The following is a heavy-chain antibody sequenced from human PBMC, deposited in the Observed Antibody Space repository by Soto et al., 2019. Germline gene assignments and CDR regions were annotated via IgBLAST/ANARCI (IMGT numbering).Heavy chain of an antibody. J-gene: IGHJ4*02. CDR3: ARRYCSRADCSSDS. CDR1: GYTFFSFW. D-gene: IGHD2-2*01. V-gene: IGHV5-10-1*01. Sequence: GESLKISCHGSGYTFFSFWIVWVRQVPGKGLEWVGRIDPGDSSATYSPTFQGHVTISADRSTRSAYLQWRSLRASDTAIYFCARRYCSRADCSSDSWGQGSLVTVSS. CDR2: IDPGDSSA.